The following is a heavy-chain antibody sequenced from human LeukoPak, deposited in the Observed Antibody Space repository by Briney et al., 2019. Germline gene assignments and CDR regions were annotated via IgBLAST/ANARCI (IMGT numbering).Heavy chain of an antibody. CDR1: GASITSYY. D-gene: IGHD3-16*01. CDR3: ARDLRAAY. V-gene: IGHV4-59*01. CDR2: IHYSGST. J-gene: IGHJ4*02. Sequence: PSETLSLTCTVSGASITSYYWTWIRQPPGKGLEWIGYIHYSGSTNYNPSLKSRVTISVDTSKNQFSLKLSFVTAADTAVYYCARDLRAAYWGQGTPVTVSS.